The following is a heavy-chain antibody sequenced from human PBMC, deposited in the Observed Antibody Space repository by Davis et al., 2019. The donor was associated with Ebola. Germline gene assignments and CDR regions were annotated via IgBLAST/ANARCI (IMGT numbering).Heavy chain of an antibody. V-gene: IGHV5-10-1*01. CDR3: ARSLGCSGGSCFSPIGYNYGMDV. J-gene: IGHJ6*02. CDR1: GYTFTSYW. Sequence: GESLKISCKGSGYTFTSYWINWVRQMPGKGLEWMGRIDPSDSYTNYSPSFQGHVTISADKSISTAYLQWSSLKAPDTAMYYCARSLGCSGGSCFSPIGYNYGMDVWGQATTVTVSS. CDR2: IDPSDSYT. D-gene: IGHD2-15*01.